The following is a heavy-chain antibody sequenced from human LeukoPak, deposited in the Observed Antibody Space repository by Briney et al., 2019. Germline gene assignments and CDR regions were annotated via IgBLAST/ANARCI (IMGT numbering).Heavy chain of an antibody. CDR3: ARPGSYDFWYFDL. Sequence: SETLSLTCTVSGYSISSGYYWGWIRQPPGKGLEWIGSIYHSGSTYYNPSLKSRVTISVDTSKNQFSLKVTSVTAADTAVYYCARPGSYDFWYFDLWGRGTLVTVSS. CDR2: IYHSGST. D-gene: IGHD3-10*01. J-gene: IGHJ2*01. CDR1: GYSISSGYY. V-gene: IGHV4-38-2*02.